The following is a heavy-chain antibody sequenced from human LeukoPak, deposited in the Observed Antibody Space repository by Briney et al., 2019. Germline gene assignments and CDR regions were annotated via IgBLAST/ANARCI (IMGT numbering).Heavy chain of an antibody. CDR3: ARVDTAMVSQAFDI. Sequence: PSETLSLTCTVSGGSISSYYWSWIRQPAGKGLEWIGRIYTSGSTNYNPSLKSRVTMSVDTSKNQFSLKLSSVPAADTAVYYCARVDTAMVSQAFDIWGQGTMVTVSS. CDR2: IYTSGST. D-gene: IGHD5-18*01. J-gene: IGHJ3*02. CDR1: GGSISSYY. V-gene: IGHV4-4*07.